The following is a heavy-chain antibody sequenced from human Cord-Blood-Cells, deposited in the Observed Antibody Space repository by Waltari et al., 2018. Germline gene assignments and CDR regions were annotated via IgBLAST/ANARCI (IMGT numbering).Heavy chain of an antibody. CDR2: RNPNSGNT. CDR3: ARIQATGSLYYYYYGMDV. V-gene: IGHV1-8*01. CDR1: GYTFTSYD. Sequence: QVQLVQSGAEVKKPGASVKVSCKASGYTFTSYDINWVRQATGQGLEWMGWRNPNSGNTGYAQKFQGRVTMTRNTSISTAYMELSSLRSEDTAVYYCARIQATGSLYYYYYGMDVWGQGTTVTVSS. D-gene: IGHD3-10*01. J-gene: IGHJ6*02.